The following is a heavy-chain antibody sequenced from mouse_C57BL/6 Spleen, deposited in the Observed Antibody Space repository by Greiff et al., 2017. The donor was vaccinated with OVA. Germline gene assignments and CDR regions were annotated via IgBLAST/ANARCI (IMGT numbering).Heavy chain of an antibody. J-gene: IGHJ3*01. V-gene: IGHV5-9*01. Sequence: EVMLVESGGGLVKPGGSLKLSCAASGFTFSSYTMSWVRQTPEKRLEWVATISGGGGNTYYPDSVKGRFTISRDNAKNTLYLQMSSLRSEDTALYYCARYGSSPAWFAYWGQGTLVTVSA. CDR3: ARYGSSPAWFAY. D-gene: IGHD1-1*01. CDR1: GFTFSSYT. CDR2: ISGGGGNT.